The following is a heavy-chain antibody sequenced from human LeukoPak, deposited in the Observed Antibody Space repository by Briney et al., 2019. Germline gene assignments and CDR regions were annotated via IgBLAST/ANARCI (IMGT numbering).Heavy chain of an antibody. CDR3: ARDLFSSSSSYYFDY. J-gene: IGHJ4*02. D-gene: IGHD6-6*01. CDR1: GFTFSSYA. Sequence: GGSLRLSCAASGFTFSSYAMSWVRQAPGKGLEWVSAISGSGGSTYYADSVKGRFTISRYNSKNTLYLQMNSLRAEDTAVYYCARDLFSSSSSYYFDYWAREPWSPSPQ. V-gene: IGHV3-23*01. CDR2: ISGSGGST.